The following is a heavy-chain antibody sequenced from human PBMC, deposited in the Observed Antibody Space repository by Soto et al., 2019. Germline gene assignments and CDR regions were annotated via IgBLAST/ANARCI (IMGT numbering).Heavy chain of an antibody. V-gene: IGHV3-11*05. Sequence: GGSLRLSCAASGFTFSDHYMNWIRQAPGKGLEWVSYISGSSSYTNYADSVKGRFTISRDNAKSSLYVQMNSLRAEDTAVYYCARDVPGYYYGMDVWGQGTTVTVSS. J-gene: IGHJ6*02. D-gene: IGHD7-27*01. CDR1: GFTFSDHY. CDR3: ARDVPGYYYGMDV. CDR2: ISGSSSYT.